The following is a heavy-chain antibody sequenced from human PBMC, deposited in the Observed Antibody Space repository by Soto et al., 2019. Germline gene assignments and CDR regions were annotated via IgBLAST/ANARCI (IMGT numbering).Heavy chain of an antibody. CDR3: ARDYGGYSYGYPDAFDI. J-gene: IGHJ3*02. Sequence: QVQMVQSGAEVKKPGSSVKVSCKASGGTFSSYAISWVRQAPGQGLEWMGGIIPIFGTANYAQKFQGRVTITADESTSTAYMELSSLRSEDTDVYYCARDYGGYSYGYPDAFDIWGQGTMVTVSS. D-gene: IGHD5-18*01. CDR1: GGTFSSYA. V-gene: IGHV1-69*12. CDR2: IIPIFGTA.